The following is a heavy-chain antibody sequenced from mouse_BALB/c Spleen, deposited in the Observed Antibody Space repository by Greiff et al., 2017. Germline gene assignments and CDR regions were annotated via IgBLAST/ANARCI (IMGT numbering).Heavy chain of an antibody. V-gene: IGHV5-6-2*01. D-gene: IGHD1-1*01. J-gene: IGHJ4*01. CDR1: GFTFSSYY. Sequence: EVQGVESGGGLVQPGGSLKLSCAASGFTFSSYYMSWVRQTPEKRLELVAAINSNGGSTYYPDTVKGRFTISRDNAKNTLYLQMSSLKSEDTALYYCARQGLYYYGSNLYYAMDYWGQGTSVTVSS. CDR3: ARQGLYYYGSNLYYAMDY. CDR2: INSNGGST.